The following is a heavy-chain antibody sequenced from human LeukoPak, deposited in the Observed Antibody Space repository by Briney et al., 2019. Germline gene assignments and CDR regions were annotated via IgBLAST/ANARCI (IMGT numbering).Heavy chain of an antibody. CDR1: EFTFSNAW. Sequence: GGSLRLSCAASEFTFSNAWMSWVRQAPGKGLEWVGRIKSKTDGGTTDYAAPVKGRFTISRDDSKNTLYLQMNSLKTEDTAVYYCTTDGHYCSSTSCYFIPAGYYYYMDVWGKGTTVTVSS. J-gene: IGHJ6*03. D-gene: IGHD2-2*01. V-gene: IGHV3-15*01. CDR3: TTDGHYCSSTSCYFIPAGYYYYMDV. CDR2: IKSKTDGGTT.